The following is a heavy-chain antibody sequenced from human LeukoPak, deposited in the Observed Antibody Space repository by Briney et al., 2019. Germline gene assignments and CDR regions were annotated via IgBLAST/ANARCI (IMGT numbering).Heavy chain of an antibody. CDR2: ISSSGSTI. J-gene: IGHJ4*02. CDR1: GFTVSSYE. D-gene: IGHD3-16*01. Sequence: PGGSLRLSCAASGFTVSSYEMNWVRQAPGKGLEWVSYISSSGSTIYYADSVKGRFTISRDNAKNSLYLQMNSLRAEDTAVYYCASGDPQGGTWYLDYWGQGTLVTVSS. V-gene: IGHV3-48*03. CDR3: ASGDPQGGTWYLDY.